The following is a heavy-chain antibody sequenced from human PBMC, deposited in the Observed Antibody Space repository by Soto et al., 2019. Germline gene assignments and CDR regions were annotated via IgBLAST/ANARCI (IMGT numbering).Heavy chain of an antibody. Sequence: QVQLVQSGAEVKKPGSSVKVSCKASGGTFSSYAISWVRQAPGQGLEWMGGIIPIFGTANYAQKFQGRVTSNAEESTSTAYMELSSLRSEYTAVYYGARGGYGGNSDAFEIWGQGTMVSVSS. J-gene: IGHJ3*02. D-gene: IGHD2-21*02. V-gene: IGHV1-69*12. CDR1: GGTFSSYA. CDR2: IIPIFGTA. CDR3: ARGGYGGNSDAFEI.